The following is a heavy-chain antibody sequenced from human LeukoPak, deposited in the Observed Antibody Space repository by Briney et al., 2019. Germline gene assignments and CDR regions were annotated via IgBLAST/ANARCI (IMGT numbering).Heavy chain of an antibody. Sequence: SETLSLTCTVSGGSISSGTYYWDWIRQPPGKGLEWIANIYSSGSTYYNPSLKSRVTVSVDTSKNQFSLKLGSVTAADTAVYYCARADPLWLGELFGAYDIWGHGTMVTVSS. CDR3: ARADPLWLGELFGAYDI. CDR1: GGSISSGTYY. J-gene: IGHJ3*02. V-gene: IGHV4-39*07. CDR2: IYSSGST. D-gene: IGHD3-10*01.